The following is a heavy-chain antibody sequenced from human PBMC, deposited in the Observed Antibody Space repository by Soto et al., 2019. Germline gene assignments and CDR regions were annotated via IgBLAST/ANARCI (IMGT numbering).Heavy chain of an antibody. Sequence: EVQLVESGGGLVKPGGSLRLSCAASGFTFSSYSMNWVRQAPGKGLEWVSSISSSSSYIYYADSVKGRFTISRDNAKNSLYLQMNSLRAEDTAVYYCARESLSRPVLLWFGEFDYWGQGTLVTVSS. V-gene: IGHV3-21*01. CDR2: ISSSSSYI. D-gene: IGHD3-10*01. CDR3: ARESLSRPVLLWFGEFDY. CDR1: GFTFSSYS. J-gene: IGHJ4*02.